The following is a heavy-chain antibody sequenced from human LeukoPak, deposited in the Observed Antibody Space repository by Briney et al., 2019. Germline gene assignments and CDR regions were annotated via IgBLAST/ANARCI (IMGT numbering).Heavy chain of an antibody. Sequence: GGSLRLSCAASGFTLSSYAMSWVRQAPGKGLEWVSAISGSGGSTYYADSVKGRFTISRDNSKNTLYLQMNSLRAEDTAVYYCAKDLGYCSSTSCYWSFDYWGQGTLVTVSS. CDR3: AKDLGYCSSTSCYWSFDY. CDR1: GFTLSSYA. CDR2: ISGSGGST. D-gene: IGHD2-2*01. J-gene: IGHJ4*02. V-gene: IGHV3-23*01.